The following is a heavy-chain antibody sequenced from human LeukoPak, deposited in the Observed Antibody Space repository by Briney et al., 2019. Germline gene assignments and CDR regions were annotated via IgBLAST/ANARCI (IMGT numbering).Heavy chain of an antibody. CDR1: GGSISSSSYY. Sequence: SETLSLTCTVSGGSISSSSYYWGWIRQPPGKGLEWIGSIYYSGSTYYNPSLKSRVTISVDTSKNQFSLRLTSVTAADTAVYYCARVITMIVYDAFDIWGQGTMVTVSS. CDR3: ARVITMIVYDAFDI. CDR2: IYYSGST. V-gene: IGHV4-39*07. J-gene: IGHJ3*02. D-gene: IGHD3-22*01.